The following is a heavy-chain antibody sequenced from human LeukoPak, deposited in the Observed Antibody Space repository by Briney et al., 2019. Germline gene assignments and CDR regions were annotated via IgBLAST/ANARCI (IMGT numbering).Heavy chain of an antibody. Sequence: SETLSLTCTVSGGSISSGSYYWSWIRQPAGKGLEWIGRIYTSGSTNYNPSLKSRVTISVDTSKKQFSLRLSSVTAADTAVYYCARERRSGSYYYFDYWGQGTLVTVSS. J-gene: IGHJ4*02. CDR2: IYTSGST. CDR3: ARERRSGSYYYFDY. D-gene: IGHD1-26*01. V-gene: IGHV4-61*02. CDR1: GGSISSGSYY.